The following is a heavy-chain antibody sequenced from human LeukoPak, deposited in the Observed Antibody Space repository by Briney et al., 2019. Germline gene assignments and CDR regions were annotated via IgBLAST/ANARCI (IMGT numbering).Heavy chain of an antibody. V-gene: IGHV3-30*02. J-gene: IGHJ6*03. Sequence: GGSLRLSCAASGFTFSSYGMHWVRQAPGKGLEWVAFIRYDGSNKYYVGSVKGRFTISRDNSKNALYLQMNSLRAEDTAVYYCAKGSGWEVSYYYYYMDVWGKGTTVTISS. D-gene: IGHD1-26*01. CDR3: AKGSGWEVSYYYYYMDV. CDR2: IRYDGSNK. CDR1: GFTFSSYG.